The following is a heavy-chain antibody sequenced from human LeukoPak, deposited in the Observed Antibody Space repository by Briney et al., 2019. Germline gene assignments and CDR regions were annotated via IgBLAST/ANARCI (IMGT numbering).Heavy chain of an antibody. D-gene: IGHD1-26*01. Sequence: PGESLQISCKGSGYSFTSYWIGWVRQMPGKGLEWMGIIYPGDSDTRYSPSLQGQVTISTDKSISTAYLQWSSLKASDTAMYYCAIWWDSYRYDAFDIWGQGTMVTVSS. CDR1: GYSFTSYW. CDR3: AIWWDSYRYDAFDI. J-gene: IGHJ3*02. CDR2: IYPGDSDT. V-gene: IGHV5-51*01.